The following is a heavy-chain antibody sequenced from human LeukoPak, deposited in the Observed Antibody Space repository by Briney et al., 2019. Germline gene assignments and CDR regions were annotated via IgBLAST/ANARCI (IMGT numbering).Heavy chain of an antibody. CDR3: ARAPITGDYFDY. CDR2: IYSGGST. J-gene: IGHJ4*02. V-gene: IGHV3-66*01. D-gene: IGHD5-12*01. Sequence: GGSLRLSCAASGFTFSSYAMSWVRQAPGKGLEWVSVIYSGGSTYYADSVKGRFTISRDNSKNTLYLQMNSLRAEDTAVYYCARAPITGDYFDYWGQGTLVTVSS. CDR1: GFTFSSYA.